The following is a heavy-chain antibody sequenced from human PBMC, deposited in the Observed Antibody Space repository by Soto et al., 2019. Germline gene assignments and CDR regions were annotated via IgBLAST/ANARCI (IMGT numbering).Heavy chain of an antibody. CDR1: GGTFSSYA. Sequence: ASVKVSCQASGGTFSSYAISWVRQAPGQGLEWMGWISAYNGNTNYAQKLQGRVTMTTDTSTSRAYMELRSLRSDDTAVYYCARDHYYDSTTTRGYWGQGTLVTVSS. V-gene: IGHV1-18*01. J-gene: IGHJ4*02. D-gene: IGHD3-22*01. CDR2: ISAYNGNT. CDR3: ARDHYYDSTTTRGY.